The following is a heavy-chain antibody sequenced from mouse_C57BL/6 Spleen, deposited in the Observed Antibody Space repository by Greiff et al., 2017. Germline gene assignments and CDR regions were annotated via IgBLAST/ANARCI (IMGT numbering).Heavy chain of an antibody. CDR3: ARGSGRGDYFDY. D-gene: IGHD4-1*01. J-gene: IGHJ2*01. Sequence: QQSCKASGYTFTSYWMHWVKQRPGRGLEWIGRIDPNSGGTKYNEKFKSKATLTVDKPSSTAYMQLSSLTSEDSAVYYCARGSGRGDYFDYWGQGTTLTVSS. CDR2: IDPNSGGT. CDR1: GYTFTSYW. V-gene: IGHV1-72*01.